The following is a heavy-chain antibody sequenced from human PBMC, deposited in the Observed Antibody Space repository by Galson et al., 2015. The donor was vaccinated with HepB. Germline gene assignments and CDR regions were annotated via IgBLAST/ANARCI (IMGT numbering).Heavy chain of an antibody. CDR1: GFTFSSYS. Sequence: SLRLSCAASGFTFSSYSMNWVRQAPGKGLEWVAAIRSSGSDRYYADSVKGRFTISRDNAKNSLYLQMNSLRAEDTAVYYCARDRKYQLLRDGRYYSYGMDNWVQGSPVSAPS. J-gene: IGHJ6*02. D-gene: IGHD2-2*01. CDR3: ARDRKYQLLRDGRYYSYGMDN. CDR2: IRSSGSDR. V-gene: IGHV3-21*01.